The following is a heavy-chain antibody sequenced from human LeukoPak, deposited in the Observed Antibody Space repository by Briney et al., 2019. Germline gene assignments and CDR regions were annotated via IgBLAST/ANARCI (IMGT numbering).Heavy chain of an antibody. V-gene: IGHV1-46*01. J-gene: IGHJ6*03. CDR1: GYTFSSYY. CDR2: IIPSDGFT. Sequence: VASVKVSCKASGYTFSSYYVHWVRQAPGQGLEWMGMIIPSDGFTSYAQKFQGRVTMTRDMSTSTVYMELSSLRSDDTAVYYCAADRTYGVRYYYYYMDVWGKGTTVTVSS. D-gene: IGHD3-10*01. CDR3: AADRTYGVRYYYYYMDV.